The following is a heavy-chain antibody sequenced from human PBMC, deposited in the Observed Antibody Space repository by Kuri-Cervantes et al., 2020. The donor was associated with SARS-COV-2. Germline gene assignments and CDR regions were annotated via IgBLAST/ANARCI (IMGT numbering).Heavy chain of an antibody. CDR1: GGSVSSGSYY. Sequence: SETLSLTCTVSGGSVSSGSYYWSWIRQPPGKGLEWIGYIYYSGSTNYNPSIKSRVTISVDTSKNQFSLKLSSVTAADTAVYYGARGGMALGYYYYGMDVWGQGTTVTVSS. V-gene: IGHV4-61*01. J-gene: IGHJ6*02. CDR3: ARGGMALGYYYYGMDV. D-gene: IGHD6-13*01. CDR2: IYYSGST.